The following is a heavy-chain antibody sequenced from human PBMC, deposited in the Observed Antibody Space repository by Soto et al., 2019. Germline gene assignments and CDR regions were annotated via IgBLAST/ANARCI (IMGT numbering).Heavy chain of an antibody. CDR1: GFTFSSYG. J-gene: IGHJ4*02. D-gene: IGHD2-15*01. CDR3: AREPSKAEGGPYDY. CDR2: IWYDGSNK. V-gene: IGHV3-33*01. Sequence: PGGSLRLSCAASGFTFSSYGMHWVRQAPGKGLEWVAVIWYDGSNKYYADSVKGRFTISRDNSKNTLYLQMNSLRAEDTAVYYCAREPSKAEGGPYDYWGQGTLVTVSS.